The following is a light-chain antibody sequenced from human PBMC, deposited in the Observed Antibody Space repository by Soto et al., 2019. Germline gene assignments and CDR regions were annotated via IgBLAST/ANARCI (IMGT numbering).Light chain of an antibody. V-gene: IGKV3-20*01. CDR1: QSVDSGD. CDR3: QHYRSSPLT. J-gene: IGKJ4*01. Sequence: VLTQSPGTLSLSPGERATLFCRAGQSVDSGDLAWYQQKPGQAPRLLIYGASSRATGIPDRFSGGGSGPDFTLTISSLEPEDVAVYYCQHYRSSPLTFGGGTKVEIK. CDR2: GAS.